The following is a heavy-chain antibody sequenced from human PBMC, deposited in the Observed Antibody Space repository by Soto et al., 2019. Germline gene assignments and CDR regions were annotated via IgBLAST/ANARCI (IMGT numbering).Heavy chain of an antibody. CDR2: TSDSGGST. V-gene: IGHV3-23*01. CDR1: GFTFTYYA. D-gene: IGHD2-2*01. J-gene: IGHJ4*02. Sequence: EVQLLESGGGLVQPGGSLRLSCAASGFTFTYYAMTWVRQAPGKGLEWVSSTSDSGGSTYYADSVKGRFTISRNNSKNTLSLRMNSLCAEDTAVYYCAKAPVAGYCNSNSWYFCDYWGRGGLVAVSA. CDR3: AKAPVAGYCNSNSWYFCDY.